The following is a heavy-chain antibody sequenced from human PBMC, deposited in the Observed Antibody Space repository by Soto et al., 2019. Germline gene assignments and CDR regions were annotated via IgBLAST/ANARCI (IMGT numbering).Heavy chain of an antibody. J-gene: IGHJ4*02. V-gene: IGHV3-30*18. CDR3: AKEGPRYNWNYVSFFDY. D-gene: IGHD1-7*01. CDR2: ISYDGSNK. CDR1: GFTFSSYG. Sequence: QVQLVESGGGVVQSGRSLRLSCAASGFTFSSYGMHWVRQAPGKGLEWVAVISYDGSNKYYADSVKGRFTISRDNSKNTLYLQMNSLRAEDTAVYYCAKEGPRYNWNYVSFFDYWGQGTLVTVSS.